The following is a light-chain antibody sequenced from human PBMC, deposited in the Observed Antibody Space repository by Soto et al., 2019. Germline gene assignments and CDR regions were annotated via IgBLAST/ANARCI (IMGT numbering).Light chain of an antibody. J-gene: IGKJ3*01. Sequence: EIVLTKSPGTLSLSPGESATLSCKASESIYINSFAWYYQKPGQPPRLLIYGASTRATGNPDRFSGSGSGTDFVLSIDRLEVEDSGIYYCQQYGASPFTFGPGTRVHIK. CDR2: GAS. V-gene: IGKV3-20*01. CDR3: QQYGASPFT. CDR1: ESIYINS.